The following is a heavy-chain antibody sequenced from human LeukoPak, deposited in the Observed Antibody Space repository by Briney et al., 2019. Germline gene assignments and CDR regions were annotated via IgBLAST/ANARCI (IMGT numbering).Heavy chain of an antibody. V-gene: IGHV3-30*02. CDR1: GFTLSDDN. J-gene: IGHJ4*02. Sequence: PGRSLRLSWGASGFTLSDDNMHWVRQAPGKGLEYVAFIQLDGTTEYYTDSVKGRFTMSRDKSKNTLYLQMNSLRGGDTAVYYCARGAAVALELWGQGTLVTVSS. D-gene: IGHD6-19*01. CDR2: IQLDGTTE. CDR3: ARGAAVALEL.